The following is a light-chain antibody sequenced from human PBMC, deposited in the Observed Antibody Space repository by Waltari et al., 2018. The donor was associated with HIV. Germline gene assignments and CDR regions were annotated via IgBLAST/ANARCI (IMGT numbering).Light chain of an antibody. CDR3: KTRDRSGNLYV. CDR1: NLRTYY. CDR2: GKN. V-gene: IGLV3-19*01. Sequence: SSEVTQDPAVSVALGQTVKITCQGENLRTYYASWYQQKPGQAPGLVSYGKNKRPAEIPDRFSSSASRNTASLTITGAQAEDEADYYCKTRDRSGNLYVFGTGTTVTVL. J-gene: IGLJ1*01.